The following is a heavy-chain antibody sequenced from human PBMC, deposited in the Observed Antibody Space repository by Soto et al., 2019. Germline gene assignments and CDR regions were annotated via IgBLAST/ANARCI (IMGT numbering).Heavy chain of an antibody. J-gene: IGHJ3*02. CDR1: GGTFSSYA. CDR2: IIPIFGTA. D-gene: IGHD2-21*02. CDR3: ARGLYFGGDCLGAFDI. Sequence: QVQLVQSGAEVKKPGSSVKVSCKASGGTFSSYAISWVRQAPGQGLEWMGGIIPIFGTANYAQKFQGRVTITADESTSTAYMELSSLSSEDTAVYYCARGLYFGGDCLGAFDIWGQGTMVTVSS. V-gene: IGHV1-69*01.